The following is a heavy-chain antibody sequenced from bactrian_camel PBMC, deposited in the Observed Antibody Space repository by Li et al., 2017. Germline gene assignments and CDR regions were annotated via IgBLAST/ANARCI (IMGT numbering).Heavy chain of an antibody. J-gene: IGHJ6*01. D-gene: IGHD5*01. V-gene: IGHV3S55*01. CDR2: LKGDGSE. CDR1: GHTISSCN. Sequence: HVQLVESGGGSVQAGGSLTLSCAVSGHTISSCNMYWYRQAPGKERDLVSTLKGDGSEYYAYSVQGRFTISRDNAKNTVYLQLNSLKTEDMSMYYCVSLRFGYWGQGTQVTVS. CDR3: VSLRFGY.